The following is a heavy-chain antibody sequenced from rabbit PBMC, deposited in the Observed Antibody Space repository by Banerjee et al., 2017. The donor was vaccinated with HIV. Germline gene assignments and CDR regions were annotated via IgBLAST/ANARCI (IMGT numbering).Heavy chain of an antibody. CDR2: IYAGKGST. D-gene: IGHD6-1*01. CDR3: ARVYYSYAYDIYAPNAFNL. Sequence: QEQLKETGGGLVQPGGSLTLSCKASGFDFSSYYMSWVRQAPGKGLEWIGIIYAGKGSTDYASWVNGRFTISKTSSTTVTLQMTSLTAADTATYFCARVYYSYAYDIYAPNAFNLWGPGTLVTVS. J-gene: IGHJ4*01. CDR1: GFDFSSYYM. V-gene: IGHV1S45*01.